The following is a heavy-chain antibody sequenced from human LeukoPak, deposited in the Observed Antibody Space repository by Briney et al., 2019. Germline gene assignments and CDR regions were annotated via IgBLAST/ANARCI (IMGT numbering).Heavy chain of an antibody. CDR3: ARIGYCSSTSCYFYYYGMDV. J-gene: IGHJ6*02. V-gene: IGHV3-23*01. CDR2: VSGSGGST. CDR1: GFTFSSYA. Sequence: PGGSLRLSCAASGFTFSSYAMSWVRQAPGKGLEWVSAVSGSGGSTYYADSVKGRFTISRDNSKNTLYLQMNSLRAEDTAVYYCARIGYCSSTSCYFYYYGMDVWGQGTTVAVSS. D-gene: IGHD2-2*01.